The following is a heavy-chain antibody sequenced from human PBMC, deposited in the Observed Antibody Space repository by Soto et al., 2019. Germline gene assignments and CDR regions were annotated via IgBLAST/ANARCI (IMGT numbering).Heavy chain of an antibody. V-gene: IGHV3-74*01. J-gene: IGHJ4*02. CDR3: TRDPGTGYYDSSGYYYD. CDR1: GFTLSYYW. CDR2: INSDGSSA. Sequence: EVQLVESGGGLVQPGGSLRLSCAASGFTLSYYWMHWVRQAPGKGLVWVSRINSDGSSATYADSVKGRFTISRDNAKNTLYLQMNSLRVEDTAVYYFTRDPGTGYYDSSGYYYDWCQGTLVTVSS. D-gene: IGHD3-22*01.